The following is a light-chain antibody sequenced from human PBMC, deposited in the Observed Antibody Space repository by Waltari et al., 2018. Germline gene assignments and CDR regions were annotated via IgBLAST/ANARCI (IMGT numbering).Light chain of an antibody. CDR1: RSVTNM. V-gene: IGKV3-15*01. J-gene: IGKJ3*01. CDR3: QQYYNWPLT. Sequence: ELVMTQSPATLSVSPGEGVTLSCRASRSVTNMLAWSQQKPGQAPRLLMYDASTRAAGIPARFSGSESGTEFTLTINSLQSEDFAVYFCQQYYNWPLTFGPGTKVDIK. CDR2: DAS.